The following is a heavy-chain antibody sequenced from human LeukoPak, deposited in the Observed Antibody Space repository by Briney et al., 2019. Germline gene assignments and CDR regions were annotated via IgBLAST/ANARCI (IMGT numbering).Heavy chain of an antibody. CDR1: GGTFSSYA. J-gene: IGHJ4*02. V-gene: IGHV1-69*13. Sequence: SVNVSCEASGGTFSSYAISWMRQAPGQGLEWMGGIIPNFGTANYAQKFQGRVTITADESTSTAYMELSSLRSEDTAVYYCATHPSYYYDSSGYYYFDYWGQGTLVTVSS. CDR2: IIPNFGTA. D-gene: IGHD3-22*01. CDR3: ATHPSYYYDSSGYYYFDY.